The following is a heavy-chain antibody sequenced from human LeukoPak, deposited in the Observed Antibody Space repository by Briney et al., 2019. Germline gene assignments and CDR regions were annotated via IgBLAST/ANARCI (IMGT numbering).Heavy chain of an antibody. CDR2: ILPIVNTA. Sequence: GASVKVSCKAFGGSFSSYAISWVRQAPGQGLEWMGGILPIVNTADYAQKFQGRVTITADESTSTAYMDLSSLRSEDKAVYYCARLTIGDYGDRESGFDYWGQGTLVTVSS. V-gene: IGHV1-69*13. CDR3: ARLTIGDYGDRESGFDY. J-gene: IGHJ4*02. CDR1: GGSFSSYA. D-gene: IGHD4-17*01.